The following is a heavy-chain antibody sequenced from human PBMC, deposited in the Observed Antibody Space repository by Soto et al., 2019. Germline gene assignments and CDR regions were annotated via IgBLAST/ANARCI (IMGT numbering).Heavy chain of an antibody. J-gene: IGHJ5*02. Sequence: PGGSLRLSCAASGFTFSSHWMHWVRQAPGKGLEWVSVIWYDGSNKYYADSVKGRFTISRDNSKNTLYLQMNSLRAEDTAVYYCASLTTVTTRGWFDPWGQGTLVTVSS. CDR2: IWYDGSNK. D-gene: IGHD4-4*01. CDR1: GFTFSSHW. CDR3: ASLTTVTTRGWFDP. V-gene: IGHV3-33*08.